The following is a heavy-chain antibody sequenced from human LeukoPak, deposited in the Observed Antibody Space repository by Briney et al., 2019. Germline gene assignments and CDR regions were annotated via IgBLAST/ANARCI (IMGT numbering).Heavy chain of an antibody. J-gene: IGHJ5*02. CDR2: IYYSGST. CDR1: GGSISNY. CDR3: ARHSYDYVWGSYRQYNWFDP. Sequence: SETLSLTCTVSGGSISNYWSWFRQPPGKGLEWIGYIYYSGSTNYNPSLKSRVTISVDTSKNQFSLKLSSVTAADTAVYYCARHSYDYVWGSYRQYNWFDPWGQGTLVTVSS. D-gene: IGHD3-16*02. V-gene: IGHV4-59*08.